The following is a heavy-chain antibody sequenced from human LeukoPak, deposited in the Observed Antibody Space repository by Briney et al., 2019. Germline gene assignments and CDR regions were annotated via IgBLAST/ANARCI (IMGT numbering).Heavy chain of an antibody. CDR3: AREGTEGGYGMDV. D-gene: IGHD1-1*01. CDR1: GYTFTSYY. J-gene: IGHJ6*02. V-gene: IGHV1-46*01. Sequence: ASVNVSFKASGYTFTSYYMHWVRQAPGQGLEWMGIINPSGGSTSYAQKFQGRVTMTRDTSTSTVYMELSSLRSEDTAVYYCAREGTEGGYGMDVWGQGTTVTVSS. CDR2: INPSGGST.